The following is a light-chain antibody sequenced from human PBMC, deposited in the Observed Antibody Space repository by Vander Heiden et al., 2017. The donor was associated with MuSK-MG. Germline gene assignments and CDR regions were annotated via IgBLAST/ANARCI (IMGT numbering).Light chain of an antibody. CDR2: EVS. CDR1: SSDVGGYNF. V-gene: IGLV2-8*01. J-gene: IGLJ3*02. Sequence: QSALTQPPSASGSPGPSVTISCTGTSSDVGGYNFVSWYQQHPGKAPKLMISEVSKRPSGVPDRFSGSRSGNTASLTVSGRQAEDEADYYCSSYGGSNSWVFGGGTKLTVL. CDR3: SSYGGSNSWV.